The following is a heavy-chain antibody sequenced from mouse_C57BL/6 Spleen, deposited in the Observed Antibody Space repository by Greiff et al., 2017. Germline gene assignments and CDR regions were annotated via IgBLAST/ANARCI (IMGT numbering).Heavy chain of an antibody. J-gene: IGHJ4*01. CDR2: ISSGGSYT. Sequence: EVNVVESGGDLVKPGGSLKLSCAASGFTFSSYGMSWVRQTPDKRLEWVATISSGGSYTYYPDSVKGRFTISRDNAKNTLYLQMSSLQSEDTAMYYCARRDDAMDYWGQGTSVTVSS. CDR1: GFTFSSYG. V-gene: IGHV5-6*02. CDR3: ARRDDAMDY.